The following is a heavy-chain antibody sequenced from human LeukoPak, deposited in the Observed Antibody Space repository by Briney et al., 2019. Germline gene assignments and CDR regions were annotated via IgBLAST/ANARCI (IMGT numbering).Heavy chain of an antibody. J-gene: IGHJ4*02. D-gene: IGHD6-13*01. Sequence: PRGSLRLSCAASEFTFSIYSINWVRQAPGKGLEWVSSISSSSSYTYYADSVKGRFTISRDNSKNTLYLQMNSLRAEDTAVYYCAVQRTLWQQVLDHWGKGTLVTVSS. CDR1: EFTFSIYS. CDR2: ISSSSSYT. CDR3: AVQRTLWQQVLDH. V-gene: IGHV3-21*04.